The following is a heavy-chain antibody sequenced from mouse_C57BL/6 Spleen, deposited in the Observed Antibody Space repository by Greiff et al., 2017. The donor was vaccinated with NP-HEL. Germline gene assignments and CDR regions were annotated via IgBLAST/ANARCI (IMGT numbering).Heavy chain of an antibody. D-gene: IGHD3-2*02. CDR2: IDPETGGT. J-gene: IGHJ1*03. CDR3: TKAQATYFDV. CDR1: GYTFTDYE. V-gene: IGHV1-15*01. Sequence: QVQLQQSGAELVRPGASVTLSCKASGYTFTDYEMHWVKQTPVHGLEWIGAIDPETGGTAYNQKFKGKAILTADKSSSTAYMELRSLTSEDSAVYYCTKAQATYFDVWGTGTTVTVSS.